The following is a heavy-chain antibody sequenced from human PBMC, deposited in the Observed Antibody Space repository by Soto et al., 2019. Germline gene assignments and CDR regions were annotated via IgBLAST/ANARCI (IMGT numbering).Heavy chain of an antibody. Sequence: EVQLLESGGGLAQPGGSLTLSCVASGFTFSDYAMSWFRQAPGKGLEWVATITGGGPDTYSAASVEGRFTISKDNSKNTLYLQMKSLRAEDMAVYYCAKDAGDVRDWDCRGGSCSPDGMDVWGQGTTVTVSS. CDR1: GFTFSDYA. D-gene: IGHD2-15*01. CDR2: ITGGGPDT. J-gene: IGHJ6*02. V-gene: IGHV3-23*01. CDR3: AKDAGDVRDWDCRGGSCSPDGMDV.